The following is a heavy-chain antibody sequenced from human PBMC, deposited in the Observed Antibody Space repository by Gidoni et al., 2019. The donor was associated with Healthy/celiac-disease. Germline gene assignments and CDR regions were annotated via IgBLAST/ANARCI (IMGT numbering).Heavy chain of an antibody. CDR1: GFTFSSYA. Sequence: EVQLLESGGGLVQPGGSLRLSCAASGFTFSSYAMSWVRQAPGKGLEWVSAISGSGGSTYYADSVKGRFTISRDNSKNTLYLQMNSLRAEDTAVYYCAKAGDIVVVPAALTFDYWGQGTLVTVSS. CDR2: ISGSGGST. J-gene: IGHJ4*02. CDR3: AKAGDIVVVPAALTFDY. D-gene: IGHD2-2*01. V-gene: IGHV3-23*01.